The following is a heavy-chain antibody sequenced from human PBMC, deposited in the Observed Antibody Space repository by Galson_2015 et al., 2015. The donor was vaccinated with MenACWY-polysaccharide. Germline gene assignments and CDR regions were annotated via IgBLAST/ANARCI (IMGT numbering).Heavy chain of an antibody. J-gene: IGHJ4*02. Sequence: SLRLSCAESGFTFSNFGMHWVRQAPGKGLDWVALILSDGSAKYYADSVKGRFTISRDNSKSILYLQMDNLRGEDTAVYYCARDRTSSHWLDSWGQGTLVTVSS. V-gene: IGHV3-33*01. CDR2: ILSDGSAK. CDR1: GFTFSNFG. D-gene: IGHD6-19*01. CDR3: ARDRTSSHWLDS.